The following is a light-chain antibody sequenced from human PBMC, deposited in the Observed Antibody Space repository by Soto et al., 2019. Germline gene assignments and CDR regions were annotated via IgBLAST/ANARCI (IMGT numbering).Light chain of an antibody. Sequence: AIRMTQSPSSFSASTGDRVTITCRASQGISSHLAWYQVKPGKAPSILIYTASYLESGVPSRFSRIGARAYVTLSIISLQSEDFAVFSCQQYFSYPLTFGGGTKVEIK. CDR1: QGISSH. J-gene: IGKJ4*01. V-gene: IGKV1-8*01. CDR3: QQYFSYPLT. CDR2: TAS.